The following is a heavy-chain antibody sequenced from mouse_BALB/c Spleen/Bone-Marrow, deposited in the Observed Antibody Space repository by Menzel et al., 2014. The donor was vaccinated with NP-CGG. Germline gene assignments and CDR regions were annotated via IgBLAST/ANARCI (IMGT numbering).Heavy chain of an antibody. CDR3: ARFSQLGVIAY. Sequence: ESGAELVKPGTSVKLSCKASGYNFTSYWINWVKLRPGQGLEWIGDIYPGSGSTNYNEKFKSKATLTVDTSSSTAYMQLSSLASEDSAVYYCARFSQLGVIAYWGQGTLVTVSA. J-gene: IGHJ3*01. V-gene: IGHV1-55*01. D-gene: IGHD3-1*01. CDR2: IYPGSGST. CDR1: GYNFTSYW.